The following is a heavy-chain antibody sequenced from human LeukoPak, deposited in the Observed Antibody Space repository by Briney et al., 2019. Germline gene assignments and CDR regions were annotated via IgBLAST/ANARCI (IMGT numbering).Heavy chain of an antibody. Sequence: PGGFLRLSCAASGFTFSSYAMHWVRQAPGKGLEWVAVISYDGSNKYYADSVKGRFTISRDNSKNTLYLQMNSLRAEDTAVYYCARGAYYYEDWGQGTLVTVSS. V-gene: IGHV3-30-3*01. CDR3: ARGAYYYED. CDR2: ISYDGSNK. CDR1: GFTFSSYA. J-gene: IGHJ4*02. D-gene: IGHD3-22*01.